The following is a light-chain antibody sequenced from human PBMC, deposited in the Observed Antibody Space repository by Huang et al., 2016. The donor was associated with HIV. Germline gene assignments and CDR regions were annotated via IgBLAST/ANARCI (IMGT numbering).Light chain of an antibody. V-gene: IGKV3-11*01. J-gene: IGKJ1*01. CDR1: QSVSSD. CDR2: DTS. CDR3: QQRSNWPPWT. Sequence: EIVLTQSPATLYLSPGERATLSCRASQSVSSDLAWYQQKPDQAPRLLIYDTSSRATGLPARFSGSGSGTDFTLTISSLEPEDFAVYYCQQRSNWPPWTFGQGTKVEIK.